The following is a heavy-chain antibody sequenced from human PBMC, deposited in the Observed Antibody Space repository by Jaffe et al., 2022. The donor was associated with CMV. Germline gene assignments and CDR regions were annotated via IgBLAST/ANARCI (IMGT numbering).Heavy chain of an antibody. J-gene: IGHJ5*02. CDR3: ARENNDYGWFDP. V-gene: IGHV3-21*01. CDR2: ISSSSSYI. CDR1: GFTFSSYS. Sequence: EVQLVESGGGLVKPGGSLRLSCAASGFTFSSYSMNWVRQAPGKGLEWVSSISSSSSYIYYADSVKGRFTISRDNAKNSLYLQMNSLRAEDTAVYYCARENNDYGWFDPWGQGTLVTVSS. D-gene: IGHD4-17*01.